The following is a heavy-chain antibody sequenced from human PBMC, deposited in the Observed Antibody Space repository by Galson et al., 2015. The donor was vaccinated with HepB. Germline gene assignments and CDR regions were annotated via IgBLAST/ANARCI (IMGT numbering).Heavy chain of an antibody. CDR2: ISYDGSNK. J-gene: IGHJ4*02. D-gene: IGHD5-18*01. V-gene: IGHV3-30-3*01. Sequence: SLRLSCAASGFTFSNYAMHWVRQAPGKGLEWVTVISYDGSNKYYADSVKGRFTISRDNSKNKNTLYLQMNSLRVEDTAVYYCARGGVGIGYSFYLGEYWGQGTLVTVSS. CDR1: GFTFSNYA. CDR3: ARGGVGIGYSFYLGEY.